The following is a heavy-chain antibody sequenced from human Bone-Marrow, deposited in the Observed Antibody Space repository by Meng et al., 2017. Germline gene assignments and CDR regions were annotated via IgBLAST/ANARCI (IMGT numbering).Heavy chain of an antibody. Sequence: SETLSLTCTVSGGSVSSGSYYWSWIRQPPGKGLEWIGYIYYSGSTNYNPSLKSRVTISVDTSKNQFSLKLSSVTAADTAVYYCARDRSVTDHWYFDLWGRGTLVTVSS. CDR1: GGSVSSGSYY. V-gene: IGHV4-61*01. CDR3: ARDRSVTDHWYFDL. D-gene: IGHD4-11*01. CDR2: IYYSGST. J-gene: IGHJ2*01.